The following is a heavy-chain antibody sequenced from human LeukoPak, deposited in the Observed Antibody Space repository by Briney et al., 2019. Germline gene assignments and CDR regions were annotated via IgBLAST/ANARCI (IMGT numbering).Heavy chain of an antibody. V-gene: IGHV4-39*07. Sequence: SETLSLTCTVSGGSISSSSYYWGWIRQPPGKGLEWIGSIYYSGSTYYNLSLRSRVTISVDTSKNQFSLKLSSVIAADTAVYYCASNSGESDYWGQGTLVTVSS. J-gene: IGHJ4*02. CDR1: GGSISSSSYY. D-gene: IGHD6-19*01. CDR2: IYYSGST. CDR3: ASNSGESDY.